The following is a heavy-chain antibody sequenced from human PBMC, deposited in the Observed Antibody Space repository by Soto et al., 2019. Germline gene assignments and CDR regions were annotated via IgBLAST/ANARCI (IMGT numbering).Heavy chain of an antibody. CDR1: GFTFSSHT. J-gene: IGHJ6*02. D-gene: IGHD3-10*01. Sequence: GSLRLSCAASGFTFSSHTMNWVRQAPGKGLEWISYITSTSSTKNYADSVKGRFTISRDNANNSLYLQMNSLRDEDTAVYYCARRITMVRGPYYYYAMDVWGQGTTVTVSS. CDR2: ITSTSSTK. CDR3: ARRITMVRGPYYYYAMDV. V-gene: IGHV3-48*02.